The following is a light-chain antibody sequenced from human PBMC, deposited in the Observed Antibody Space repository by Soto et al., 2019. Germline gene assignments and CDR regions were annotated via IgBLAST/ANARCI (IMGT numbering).Light chain of an antibody. CDR3: SSYAGTNSWV. CDR1: SSDVGTYNF. CDR2: EVT. J-gene: IGLJ3*02. V-gene: IGLV2-8*01. Sequence: QSVLTQPPSASGSPGQSVTISCTGTSSDVGTYNFVSWYQQHPGKAPQVMIYEVTKRPSGVPDRFSGSKSGNTASLIVSGLQAEDEADYYCSSYAGTNSWVFGGGTKLTVL.